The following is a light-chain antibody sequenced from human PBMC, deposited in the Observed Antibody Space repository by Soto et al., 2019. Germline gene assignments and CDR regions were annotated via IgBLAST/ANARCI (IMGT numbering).Light chain of an antibody. Sequence: DIQMTQCPSALSASVGDRVTITCQASQDINKNLMWYQQKPGKAPKLLIYGASDLETGVPSRFSGSGSGTGFTFTISSLQPEDFATYYCQQYESLPLTFGQGTRLEIK. V-gene: IGKV1-33*01. CDR1: QDINKN. CDR3: QQYESLPLT. J-gene: IGKJ5*01. CDR2: GAS.